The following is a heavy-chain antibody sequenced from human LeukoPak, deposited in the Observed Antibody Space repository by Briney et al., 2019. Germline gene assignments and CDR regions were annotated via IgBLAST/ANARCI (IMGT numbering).Heavy chain of an antibody. CDR2: IYHSKST. V-gene: IGHV4-38-2*01. CDR3: ASRVTVTNAFDI. J-gene: IGHJ3*02. Sequence: PSQTLSLTCAFSGYSISSGYYRGWIRQPPGQGLDLIWSIYHSKSTYYNPSLKSRVTISVDTSKNQCSLKLSSVTAADTAVYYCASRVTVTNAFDIWGQGTMVTVSS. CDR1: GYSISSGYY. D-gene: IGHD4-11*01.